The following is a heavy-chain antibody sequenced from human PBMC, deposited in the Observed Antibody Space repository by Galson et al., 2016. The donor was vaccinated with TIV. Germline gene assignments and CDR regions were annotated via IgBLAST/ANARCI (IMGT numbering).Heavy chain of an antibody. D-gene: IGHD3-16*01. CDR2: ISAYNGNT. J-gene: IGHJ4*02. V-gene: IGHV1-18*01. CDR1: GYTFTSFG. Sequence: SVKVSCKASGYTFTSFGMTWVRQAPGQGLEWVGWISAYNGNTNYAQMLQGRVTMTTDTSTSTVYMELSSLTSAETAVYFCARGYHFGGLGYFDYWGQGTLVTVS. CDR3: ARGYHFGGLGYFDY.